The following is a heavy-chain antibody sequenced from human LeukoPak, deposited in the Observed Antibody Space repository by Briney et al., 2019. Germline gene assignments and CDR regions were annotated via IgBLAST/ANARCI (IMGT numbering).Heavy chain of an antibody. CDR2: INPNSGGT. J-gene: IGHJ6*02. CDR1: GYTFTGYY. Sequence: ASVKVSCKASGYTFTGYYMHWVRHAPGQGIEWMGWINPNSGGTNYEQKFQGRVTMTRDTSISTDYMELSRLRSDDTAVYYCARDIVGAPSDAPYDYYYYYGMDVWGQGTTVTVSS. V-gene: IGHV1-2*02. D-gene: IGHD1-26*01. CDR3: ARDIVGAPSDAPYDYYYYYGMDV.